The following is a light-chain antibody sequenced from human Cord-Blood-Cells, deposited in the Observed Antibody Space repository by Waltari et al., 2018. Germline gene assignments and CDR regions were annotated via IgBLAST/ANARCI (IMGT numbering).Light chain of an antibody. Sequence: QSALTQPASVSGSPGQSITISCTGTSSDVGGYNYVSWYQQHPGKAPKLMIYDVSKRPSGVSNRCYGSKSGNTAYLTISELQAEDEADYYCSSYTSSSTWVFGGGTKLAV. V-gene: IGLV2-14*01. CDR3: SSYTSSSTWV. J-gene: IGLJ3*02. CDR2: DVS. CDR1: SSDVGGYNY.